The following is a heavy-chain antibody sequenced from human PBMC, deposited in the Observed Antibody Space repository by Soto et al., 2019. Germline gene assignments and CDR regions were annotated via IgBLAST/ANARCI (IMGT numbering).Heavy chain of an antibody. CDR2: IIPILGST. J-gene: IGHJ5*02. V-gene: IGHV1-69*11. D-gene: IGHD2-8*01. Sequence: QGQLLQSGAELREPGSSVRVSCTPSGGTFVSSAFAWMRQAPGGKIEWMGGIIPILGSTKFAEKFLGRLTLTADDSSRTAYLELSSLTFDDTAVYFCAKKNPHGDSNKAWLDPWGQGTLVTVST. CDR3: AKKNPHGDSNKAWLDP. CDR1: GGTFVSSA.